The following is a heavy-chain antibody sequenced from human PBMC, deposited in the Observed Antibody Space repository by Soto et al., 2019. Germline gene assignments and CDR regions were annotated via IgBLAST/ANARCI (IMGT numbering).Heavy chain of an antibody. J-gene: IGHJ4*02. Sequence: SQTLSLTCAISGDSVSSNSAAWNWIRKSPSRGLEWLGRTYYRSKWYNDYAASVKSRISFNPDTSKNQFSLQLNSVTPEDTAVYYCARSRYCTGGSCYSYDDFDSWGQGTLVTVSS. D-gene: IGHD2-15*01. CDR2: TYYRSKWYN. CDR3: ARSRYCTGGSCYSYDDFDS. V-gene: IGHV6-1*01. CDR1: GDSVSSNSAA.